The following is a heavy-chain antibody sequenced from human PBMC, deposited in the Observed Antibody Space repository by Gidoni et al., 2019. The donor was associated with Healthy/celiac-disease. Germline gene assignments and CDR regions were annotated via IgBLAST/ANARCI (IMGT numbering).Heavy chain of an antibody. CDR1: GFTFSSYS. Sequence: EVQLVESGGGLVKPGGSLRHSCAASGFTFSSYSMNWVRQAPGKGLEWVSSISSSSSYIYYADSVKGRFTISRDNAKNSLYLQMNSLRAEDTAVYYCARELVPAAIRNNWFDPWGQGTLVTVSS. CDR2: ISSSSSYI. CDR3: ARELVPAAIRNNWFDP. V-gene: IGHV3-21*01. D-gene: IGHD2-2*01. J-gene: IGHJ5*02.